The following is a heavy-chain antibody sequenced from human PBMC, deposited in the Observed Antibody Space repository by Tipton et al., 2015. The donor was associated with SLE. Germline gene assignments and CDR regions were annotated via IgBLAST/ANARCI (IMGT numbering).Heavy chain of an antibody. CDR2: IYSSGDR. CDR1: GGSISFDY. D-gene: IGHD2-8*02. Sequence: TLSLTCTVSGGSISFDYWSWIRQSAGRGLEWIGRIYSSGDRDYNPSLRSRVTMSIDASQNRVSLRLNSVTAADTAVYYCARHEILAYCAGGDCAGVVLDPWGQGTLVTVSS. CDR3: ARHEILAYCAGGDCAGVVLDP. V-gene: IGHV4-4*07. J-gene: IGHJ5*02.